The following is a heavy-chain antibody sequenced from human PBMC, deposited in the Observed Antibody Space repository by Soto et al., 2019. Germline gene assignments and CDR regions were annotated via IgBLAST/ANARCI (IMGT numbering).Heavy chain of an antibody. V-gene: IGHV1-46*01. CDR1: GYTFTSYY. Sequence: XSVKVSCEASGYTFTSYYMHWVRQAPVQGLEWMGIINPSGGSTSYSQKFQGRVTMTRDTSTSTVYMELSSLRSEDTAVYYCAREHSSGWYGYYYYGMDVWGQGTTVTVSS. CDR3: AREHSSGWYGYYYYGMDV. J-gene: IGHJ6*02. CDR2: INPSGGST. D-gene: IGHD6-19*01.